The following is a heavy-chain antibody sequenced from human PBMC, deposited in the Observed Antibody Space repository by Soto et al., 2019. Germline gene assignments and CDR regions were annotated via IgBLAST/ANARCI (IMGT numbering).Heavy chain of an antibody. V-gene: IGHV4-31*03. CDR1: GGSISSGGYY. CDR2: IYYRGTT. Sequence: QVQLQESGPGLVKPSQTLSLTCTVSGGSISSGGYYWSWIRQHPGKGLEWIGYIYYRGTTYYNPSLQSRVTLSVDTSKNQFSLKLTSVTAADTAVYYCASTYYYATTGPFEYWGQGTLVTVSS. J-gene: IGHJ4*02. CDR3: ASTYYYATTGPFEY. D-gene: IGHD3-22*01.